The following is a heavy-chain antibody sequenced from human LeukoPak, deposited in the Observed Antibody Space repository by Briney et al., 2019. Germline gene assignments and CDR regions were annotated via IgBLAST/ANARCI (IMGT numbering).Heavy chain of an antibody. CDR1: GFTFSSYW. CDR3: ARVSILIVPYYAFDI. V-gene: IGHV3-7*04. D-gene: IGHD2/OR15-2a*01. J-gene: IGHJ3*02. Sequence: GGSLRLSCAASGFTFSSYWMSWVRQAPGKGLEWVANIKEDGSEKYYVDSVKGRLTISRDNAKNSLYLQMNSLRAEDTAVYYCARVSILIVPYYAFDIWGQGTMVTVSS. CDR2: IKEDGSEK.